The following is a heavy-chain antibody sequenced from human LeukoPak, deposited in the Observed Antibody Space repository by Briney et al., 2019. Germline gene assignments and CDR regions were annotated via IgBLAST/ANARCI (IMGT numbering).Heavy chain of an antibody. D-gene: IGHD6-19*01. CDR1: GFTFSSYA. Sequence: SGGSLRLSCAASGFTFSSYAMHWVRQAPGKGLEWVAFIRYDGSNKYYADSVKGRFTISRDNSKNTLYLQMNSLRAEDTAIYYCAKGPLIAVAGTTWDHWGQGTLVTVSS. CDR2: IRYDGSNK. V-gene: IGHV3-30*02. J-gene: IGHJ4*02. CDR3: AKGPLIAVAGTTWDH.